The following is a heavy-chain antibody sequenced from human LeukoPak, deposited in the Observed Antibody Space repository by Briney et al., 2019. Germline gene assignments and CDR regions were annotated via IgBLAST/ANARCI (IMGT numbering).Heavy chain of an antibody. J-gene: IGHJ4*02. CDR1: GFTFSSYS. Sequence: GGSLRLSCAASGFTFSSYSMSWVRHAPGKGLEWVSYISGSGKTIYYADSAKGRFTISRDNTKNSLYLQMNSLGAEDTAVYYCARDWDVDTAMVTVDCWGQGTLVTVSS. CDR3: ARDWDVDTAMVTVDC. V-gene: IGHV3-48*01. D-gene: IGHD5-18*01. CDR2: ISGSGKTI.